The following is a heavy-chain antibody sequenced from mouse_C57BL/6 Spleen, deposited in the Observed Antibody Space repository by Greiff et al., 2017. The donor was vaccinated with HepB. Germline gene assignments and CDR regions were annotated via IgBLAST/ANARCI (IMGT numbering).Heavy chain of an antibody. CDR2: ISSGSSTI. CDR1: GFTFSDYG. D-gene: IGHD1-1*01. J-gene: IGHJ2*01. Sequence: EVQLVESGGGLVKPGGSLKLSCAASGFTFSDYGMHWVRQAPEKGLEWVAYISSGSSTIYYADTVKGRVTISRDNAKNTLFLQMTSLRSEDTAMYYCARPTYYGSSYFDYWGQGTTLTVSS. V-gene: IGHV5-17*01. CDR3: ARPTYYGSSYFDY.